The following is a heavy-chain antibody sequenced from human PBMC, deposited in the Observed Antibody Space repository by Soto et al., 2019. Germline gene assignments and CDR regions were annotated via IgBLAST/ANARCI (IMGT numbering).Heavy chain of an antibody. J-gene: IGHJ6*02. Sequence: GGALRLSCAASGFTFSSDSMNWVRQAPGKGLEWVSSISSSSSYIYYADSVKGRFTISRDNAKNSLYLQMNSLRAEDTAVYYCARTYPYYDILTGYYPPWWNYYYYGMDVWGQGTTVTVSS. D-gene: IGHD3-9*01. V-gene: IGHV3-21*01. CDR3: ARTYPYYDILTGYYPPWWNYYYYGMDV. CDR2: ISSSSSYI. CDR1: GFTFSSDS.